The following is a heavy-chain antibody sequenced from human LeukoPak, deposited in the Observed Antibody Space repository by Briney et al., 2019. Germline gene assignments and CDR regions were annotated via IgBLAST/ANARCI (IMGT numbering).Heavy chain of an antibody. Sequence: PGGSLRLSCAASRFTFSSYDMYWVRQAPGKGLEWVSYISSSSSTIYYADSAKGRFTISRDNAKNSLYLQMNRLRAEDTAVYYCARATSGSYGSDAFEIWGQGTMVTVPS. CDR1: RFTFSSYD. V-gene: IGHV3-48*01. D-gene: IGHD5-18*01. J-gene: IGHJ3*02. CDR2: ISSSSSTI. CDR3: ARATSGSYGSDAFEI.